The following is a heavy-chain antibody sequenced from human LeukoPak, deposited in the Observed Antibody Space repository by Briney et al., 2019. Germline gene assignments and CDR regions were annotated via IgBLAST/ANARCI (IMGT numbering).Heavy chain of an antibody. CDR3: ARDSRYSSGWYLDY. J-gene: IGHJ4*02. V-gene: IGHV3-74*01. D-gene: IGHD6-19*01. Sequence: GGSLRLSCAASGFTFSSHWMHWVRQAPGKGLVWVSRINSDGSSTSYADSVKGRFTISRDNAKNTLYLQMNSLRAEDTAVYYCARDSRYSSGWYLDYWGQGTLVTVSS. CDR2: INSDGSST. CDR1: GFTFSSHW.